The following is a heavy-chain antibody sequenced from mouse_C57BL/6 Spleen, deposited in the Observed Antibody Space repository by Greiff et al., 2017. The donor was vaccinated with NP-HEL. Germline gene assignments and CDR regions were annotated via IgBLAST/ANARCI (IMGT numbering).Heavy chain of an antibody. V-gene: IGHV5-17*01. D-gene: IGHD1-1*01. CDR2: ISSGSSTI. J-gene: IGHJ2*01. CDR3: APTVVASFDY. Sequence: EVQLVESGGGLVKPGGSLKLSCEASGFTFSDYGMNWVRQAPERGLEWVAYISSGSSTINYAEKVQGRFTISRDNAKNTLFLQITSLRSEDTAMYYCAPTVVASFDYWGQGTTLTVSS. CDR1: GFTFSDYG.